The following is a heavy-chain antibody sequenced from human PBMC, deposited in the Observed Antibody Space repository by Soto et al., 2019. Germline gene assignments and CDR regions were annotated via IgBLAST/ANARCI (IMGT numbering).Heavy chain of an antibody. Sequence: ASVKVSCKASGGTFSSYAISWVRQAPGQGLEWMGGIIPIFGTANYAQKFQGRVTITADESTSTAYMELSSLRSEDTAVYYCAAYDGSGYYLAYWGQGTLVTVSS. J-gene: IGHJ4*02. V-gene: IGHV1-69*01. CDR3: AAYDGSGYYLAY. CDR2: IIPIFGTA. D-gene: IGHD3-22*01. CDR1: GGTFSSYA.